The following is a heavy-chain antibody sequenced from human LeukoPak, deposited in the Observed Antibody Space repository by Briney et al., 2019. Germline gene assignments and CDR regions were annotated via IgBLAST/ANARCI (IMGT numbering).Heavy chain of an antibody. CDR1: GGSISSGGYS. J-gene: IGHJ6*02. CDR3: ARGYCSGGSCYSPYYYGMDV. V-gene: IGHV4-30-2*01. Sequence: SETLSLTCAVSGGSISSGGYSWSWLRQPPGKGLEWIGYIYHSGSTYYNPSLKSRVTISVDRSKNQFSLKLSSVTAADTAVYYCARGYCSGGSCYSPYYYGMDVWGQGTTVTVSS. CDR2: IYHSGST. D-gene: IGHD2-15*01.